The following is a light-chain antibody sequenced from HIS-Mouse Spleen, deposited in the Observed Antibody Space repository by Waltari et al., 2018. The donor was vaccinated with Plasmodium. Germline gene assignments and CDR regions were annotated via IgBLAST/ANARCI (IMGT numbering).Light chain of an antibody. V-gene: IGKV3-15*01. J-gene: IGKJ3*01. CDR1: QSVSSN. Sequence: DIVMTQSPATLSVSPGESATLSCRASQSVSSNLAWYQQKPGQAPRLLIYGASTRATGIPARFSGSGYGTEVTLTIRSLQSEDFAVYYCQQYNNWLFTFGPGTKVDI. CDR3: QQYNNWLFT. CDR2: GAS.